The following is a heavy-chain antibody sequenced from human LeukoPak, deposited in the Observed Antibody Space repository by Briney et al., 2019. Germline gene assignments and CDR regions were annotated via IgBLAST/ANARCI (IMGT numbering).Heavy chain of an antibody. CDR2: INPSGGST. J-gene: IGHJ6*03. CDR3: ARTYCGGDCYQYYYYYMDV. D-gene: IGHD2-21*02. Sequence: ASVKVSCKASGYTFTSYYMHWVRQAPGQGLEWMGIINPSGGSTSYAQKFQGRVTMTRGTSTSTVYMELSSLRSEDTAVYYCARTYCGGDCYQYYYYYMDVWGKGTTVTVSS. CDR1: GYTFTSYY. V-gene: IGHV1-46*01.